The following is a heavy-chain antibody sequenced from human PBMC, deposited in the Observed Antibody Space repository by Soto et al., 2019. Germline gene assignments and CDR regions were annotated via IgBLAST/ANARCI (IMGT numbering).Heavy chain of an antibody. D-gene: IGHD7-27*01. CDR1: GFSLSNARMG. J-gene: IGHJ3*02. CDR2: IFSNDEK. V-gene: IGHV2-26*01. CDR3: ARSNRDGGDVFDI. Sequence: KESGPVLVKPTETLTLTCTVSGFSLSNARMGVSWIRQPPGKALEWLAHIFSNDEKSYSTSLKSRLTISKDTSKSQVVLTMTNMDPVDTATYYCARSNRDGGDVFDIWGQGTMVTVSS.